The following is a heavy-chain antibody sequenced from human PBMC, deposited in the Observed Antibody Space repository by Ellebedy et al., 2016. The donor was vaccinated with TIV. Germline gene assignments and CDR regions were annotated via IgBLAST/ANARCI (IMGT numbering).Heavy chain of an antibody. J-gene: IGHJ2*01. D-gene: IGHD4-23*01. CDR1: GGSISSYY. V-gene: IGHV4-59*08. Sequence: SETLSLTCTVSGGSISSYYWSWIRQPPGKGLEWIGYIYYSGSTNYNPSLKSRVTISVDTSKNQFSLKLSSVTAADTAVYYCARAVDYGGNSWNWYFDLWGRGTLVTVSS. CDR3: ARAVDYGGNSWNWYFDL. CDR2: IYYSGST.